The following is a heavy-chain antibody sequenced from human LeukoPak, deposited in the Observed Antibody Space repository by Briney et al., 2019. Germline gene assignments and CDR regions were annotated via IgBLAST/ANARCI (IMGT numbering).Heavy chain of an antibody. V-gene: IGHV3-33*01. CDR3: ARDEEDGYNKGDYFDY. CDR2: IWYDGSNK. Sequence: GGSLRLSCAASGFTFSSYGMHWVRQAPGKGLEWVAVIWYDGSNKYYADSVKGRFTISRDNSKNTLYLQMNSLRAEDTAVYYCARDEEDGYNKGDYFDYWGQGTLVTVSS. J-gene: IGHJ4*02. D-gene: IGHD5-24*01. CDR1: GFTFSSYG.